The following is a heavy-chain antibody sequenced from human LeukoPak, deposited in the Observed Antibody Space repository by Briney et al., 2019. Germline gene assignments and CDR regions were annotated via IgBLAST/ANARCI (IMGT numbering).Heavy chain of an antibody. CDR3: AKGSHGDLYEGGGIDY. CDR2: ISWNSGSI. Sequence: PGGSLRLSCAASGFTFSSYSMNWVRQAPGKGLEWVSGISWNSGSIGYADSVKGRFTISRDNAKNSLYLQMNSLRAEDTALYYCAKGSHGDLYEGGGIDYWGQGTLVTVSS. D-gene: IGHD4-17*01. J-gene: IGHJ4*02. CDR1: GFTFSSYS. V-gene: IGHV3-9*01.